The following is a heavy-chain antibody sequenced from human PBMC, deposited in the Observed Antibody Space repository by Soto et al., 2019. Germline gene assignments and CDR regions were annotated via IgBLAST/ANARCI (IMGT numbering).Heavy chain of an antibody. CDR1: GFGFTSYG. CDR3: ARDRYALAGPQYGNGMDV. V-gene: IGHV3-30-3*01. J-gene: IGHJ6*02. CDR2: ISYDGDTK. D-gene: IGHD3-16*01. Sequence: QVQLVESGGGVVQPGRSLRLSCVASGFGFTSYGMHWLRQAPGKGLEWVAFISYDGDTKHYADSVKGRFTISRDNSMDTVYLQMNSLRSEDTALYYCARDRYALAGPQYGNGMDVWGQGTKVTVS.